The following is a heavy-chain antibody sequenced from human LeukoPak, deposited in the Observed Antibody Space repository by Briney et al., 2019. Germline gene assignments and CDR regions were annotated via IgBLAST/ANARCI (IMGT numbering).Heavy chain of an antibody. J-gene: IGHJ4*02. D-gene: IGHD6-19*01. CDR3: ARDAYSSGGVGGYFDY. V-gene: IGHV1-2*02. CDR1: GYTFTGYY. CDR2: INPNSGGT. Sequence: ASVKGSCKASGYTFTGYYMHWVRQAPGQGLEWMGWINPNSGGTNYAQKHQRRVTMTRDTSISTAYMELSRLRSDDTAVYYCARDAYSSGGVGGYFDYWGQGTLIPASS.